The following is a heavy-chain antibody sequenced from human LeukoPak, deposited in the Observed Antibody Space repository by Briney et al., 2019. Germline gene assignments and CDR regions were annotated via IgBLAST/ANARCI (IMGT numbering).Heavy chain of an antibody. V-gene: IGHV1-3*01. CDR3: ARDGCSSTSCYKDYYHYYGMDV. CDR2: INAGNGNT. Sequence: ASVKVSCKASGYTFTSYAMHWVRQAPGQRLEWMGWINAGNGNTKYSQKFQGRVTITRDTSASTAYMELSSLRSEDTAVYYCARDGCSSTSCYKDYYHYYGMDVWGQGTTVTVSS. CDR1: GYTFTSYA. D-gene: IGHD2-2*02. J-gene: IGHJ6*02.